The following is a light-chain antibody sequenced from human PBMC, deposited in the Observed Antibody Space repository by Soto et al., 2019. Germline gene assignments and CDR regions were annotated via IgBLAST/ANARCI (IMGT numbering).Light chain of an antibody. V-gene: IGLV2-11*01. J-gene: IGLJ3*02. Sequence: QSVLTQPRSVSGSPGQSVTISCTGTSSDVGGYNFVSWYQHHPGKAPKLMIYDVSKRPSGVPDRFSGSKSGSTASLTISGLQAEDEADYYCCSYAGSYTLVFGGGTKLTV. CDR2: DVS. CDR1: SSDVGGYNF. CDR3: CSYAGSYTLV.